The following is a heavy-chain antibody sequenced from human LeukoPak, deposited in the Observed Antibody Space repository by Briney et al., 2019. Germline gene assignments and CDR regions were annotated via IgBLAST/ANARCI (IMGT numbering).Heavy chain of an antibody. D-gene: IGHD3-22*01. V-gene: IGHV4-30-2*01. Sequence: SRTLSLTCAVSGGSISSGGYSWSWIRQPPGKGLEWIGYIYHSGSTYYSPSLKSRVTISVDRSKNQFSLKLSSVTAADTAVYYCARRLLPNWFDPWGQGTLVTVSS. CDR3: ARRLLPNWFDP. J-gene: IGHJ5*02. CDR2: IYHSGST. CDR1: GGSISSGGYS.